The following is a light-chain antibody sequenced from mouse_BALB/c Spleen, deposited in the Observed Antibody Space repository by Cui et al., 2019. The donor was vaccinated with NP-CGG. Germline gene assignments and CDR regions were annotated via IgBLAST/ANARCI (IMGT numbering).Light chain of an antibody. CDR2: GTN. V-gene: IGLV1*01. CDR1: TGAVTTSNY. CDR3: ALWYSNHWV. J-gene: IGLJ1*01. Sequence: VVLPREPALTTSPGETVTLTCRSSTGAVTTSNYANWVHEKPDHLFTGLIGGTNNRAPGVPARFSGSLIGDKAALTITGAQTEDEAIYFCALWYSNHWVFGGGTKLTVL.